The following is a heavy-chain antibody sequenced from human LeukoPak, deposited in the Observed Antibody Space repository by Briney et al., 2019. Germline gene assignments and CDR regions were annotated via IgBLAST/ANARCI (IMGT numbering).Heavy chain of an antibody. D-gene: IGHD3-22*01. CDR3: ATDGPFYYDSSGGGLT. J-gene: IGHJ3*01. CDR2: ISPVSGAA. V-gene: IGHV1-69*05. Sequence: SVKVSCKASGGTFSRNTISWVRQAPGQGLEWMGTISPVSGAANYAQRLQGRVTITTDESTSTTYIQLSGLRSEDTAVYYCATDGPFYYDSSGGGLTWGQGTMVTVSS. CDR1: GGTFSRNT.